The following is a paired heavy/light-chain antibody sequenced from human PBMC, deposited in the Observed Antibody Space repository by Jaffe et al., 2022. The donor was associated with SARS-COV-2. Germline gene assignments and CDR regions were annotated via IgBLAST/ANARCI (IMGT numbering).Heavy chain of an antibody. V-gene: IGHV3-23*01. D-gene: IGHD3-22*01. Sequence: EVQLLESGGGLVQPGGSLRLSCAASGFTFSSYAMSWVRQAPGKGLEWVSDIRGSGGSTYYADSVKGRFTISRDSSKNTLYLQMNSLRAEDTAVYYCAKDRQDYYDSSGLYYFDYWGQGTLVTVSS. CDR2: IRGSGGST. CDR1: GFTFSSYA. J-gene: IGHJ4*02. CDR3: AKDRQDYYDSSGLYYFDY.
Light chain of an antibody. CDR2: WAS. CDR1: HNVLYSSNNKNY. CDR3: QQYYSTPLT. Sequence: DIVMTQSPDSLAVSLGERATINCKSSHNVLYSSNNKNYLAWYQQKPGQPLKLLIYWASTRESGVPERFSGSGSGTDFTLTISSLQAEDVAVYYCQQYYSTPLTFGGGTKVEIK. V-gene: IGKV4-1*01. J-gene: IGKJ4*01.